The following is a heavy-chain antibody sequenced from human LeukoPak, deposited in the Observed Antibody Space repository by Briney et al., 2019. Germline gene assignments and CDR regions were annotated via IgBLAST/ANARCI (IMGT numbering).Heavy chain of an antibody. CDR2: ISAYNGNT. Sequence: ASVKVSCKASGYTFTSYGISWVRQAPGQGLEWMGWISAYNGNTNYAQKLQGRVTMTTDTSTSTAYVELRSLRSDDTAVYYCARGSERYFDWDPRMDVWGKGTTVTVSS. D-gene: IGHD3-9*01. V-gene: IGHV1-18*01. CDR1: GYTFTSYG. J-gene: IGHJ6*04. CDR3: ARGSERYFDWDPRMDV.